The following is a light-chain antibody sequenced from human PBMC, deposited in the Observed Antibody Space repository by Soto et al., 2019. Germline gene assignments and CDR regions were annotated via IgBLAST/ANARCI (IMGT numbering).Light chain of an antibody. CDR3: QQYGSSPSV. V-gene: IGKV3-20*01. CDR2: GAS. J-gene: IGKJ4*01. CDR1: QTVSSNY. Sequence: DIVLTQSPGTLSLSPGERATLSCRASQTVSSNYLAWYQQKPGQAPRLLIYGASSRATGIPDRFSGSGSGTDFTLTISRLEPEDFAVYYCQQYGSSPSVFGGGTKVEIK.